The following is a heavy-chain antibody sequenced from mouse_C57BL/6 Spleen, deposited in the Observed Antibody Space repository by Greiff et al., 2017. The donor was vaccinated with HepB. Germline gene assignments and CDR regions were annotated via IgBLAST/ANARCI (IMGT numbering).Heavy chain of an antibody. D-gene: IGHD4-1*01. J-gene: IGHJ4*01. V-gene: IGHV1-64*01. CDR2: IHPNSGST. CDR1: GYTFTSYW. Sequence: QVQLQQPGAELVKPGASVKLSCKASGYTFTSYWMHWVKQRPGQGLEWIGMIHPNSGSTNYNEKFKSKATLTVDKSSSTAYMQLSSLTSEDSAVYYCARDEPSNWDEVYAMDYWGQGASSTVSS. CDR3: ARDEPSNWDEVYAMDY.